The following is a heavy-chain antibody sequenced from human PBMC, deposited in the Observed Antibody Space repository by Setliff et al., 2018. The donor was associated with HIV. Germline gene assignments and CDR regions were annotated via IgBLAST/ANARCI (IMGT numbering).Heavy chain of an antibody. Sequence: QSGGSLRLSCAASGFTFSNYAMSWVRQAPGEGLEWVSAILSTGERTFYADSVKGRFTISRDNSKNTVYLQMNSLRAEDTAEYYCAKELAASGLGYFDSWGRGILVTVPQ. CDR1: GFTFSNYA. CDR2: ILSTGERT. CDR3: AKELAASGLGYFDS. J-gene: IGHJ4*02. V-gene: IGHV3-23*01. D-gene: IGHD3-22*01.